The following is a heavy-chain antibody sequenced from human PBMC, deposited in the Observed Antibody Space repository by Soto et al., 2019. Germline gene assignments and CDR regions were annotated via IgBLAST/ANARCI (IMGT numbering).Heavy chain of an antibody. CDR2: IYYSGST. D-gene: IGHD6-13*01. V-gene: IGHV4-59*01. J-gene: IGHJ4*02. CDR1: GGSISSYY. CDR3: ARAVYSSSWVVDF. Sequence: PSETLSLTCTVSGGSISSYYWSWIRQPPGKGLEWIGYIYYSGSTNYNPSLKSRVTISVDTSKNQFSLKLSSVTAADTAVYYCARAVYSSSWVVDFWGQGTLVTVSS.